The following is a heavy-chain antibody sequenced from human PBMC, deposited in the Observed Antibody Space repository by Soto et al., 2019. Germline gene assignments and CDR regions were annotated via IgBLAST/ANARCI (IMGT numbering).Heavy chain of an antibody. CDR2: INSDETIT. CDR3: VCFECGRTAVVTAMEANDY. J-gene: IGHJ4*02. D-gene: IGHD2-21*02. Sequence: GGSLRLSCAASGFTYSNYWMHWVRQSPGKGLVWVSRINSDETITSYADSVKGRFTISRDNAKNTLYLQMSSLRVEDTALYYCVCFECGRTAVVTAMEANDYWGQGTLVTVSS. V-gene: IGHV3-74*01. CDR1: GFTYSNYW.